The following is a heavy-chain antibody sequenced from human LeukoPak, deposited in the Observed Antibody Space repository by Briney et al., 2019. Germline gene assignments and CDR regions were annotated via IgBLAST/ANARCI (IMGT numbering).Heavy chain of an antibody. J-gene: IGHJ6*02. CDR3: SWAPDRYYYYGMDV. CDR2: INPNSGGT. CDR1: GDTFTGYY. V-gene: IGHV1-2*02. Sequence: GASVKVSCEASGDTFTGYYMCWVRQAPGQGLEWMGWINPNSGGTNYAQKFQGRVTMTRDTSISTAYMELSRLRSDDTAVYYCSWAPDRYYYYGMDVWGQGTTVTVSS.